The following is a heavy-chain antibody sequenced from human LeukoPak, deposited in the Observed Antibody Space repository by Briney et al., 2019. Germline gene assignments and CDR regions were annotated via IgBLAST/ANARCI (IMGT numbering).Heavy chain of an antibody. V-gene: IGHV4-39*01. J-gene: IGHJ5*02. Sequence: SETLSLTCTVSGGSISSSNYYWGWLRQPPGKGLEWLANIYYSGSTYYNPSLKSRVTISVDTSNNQFSLKLTSVTAADTAVYYCARLVPPGWFDLWGQGTLVTVSS. CDR3: ARLVPPGWFDL. CDR1: GGSISSSNYY. CDR2: IYYSGST.